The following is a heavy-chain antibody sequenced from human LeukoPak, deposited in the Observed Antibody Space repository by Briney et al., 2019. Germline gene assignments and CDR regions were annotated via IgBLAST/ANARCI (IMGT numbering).Heavy chain of an antibody. CDR2: ISAYNSNT. V-gene: IGHV1-18*01. Sequence: GASVKVSCKASGYTFTSYGISWVRQAPGQGLEWMGWISAYNSNTNYAQKLQGRVTTTTDTSTSTAYMELRSLRSDDTAVYYCARLSKKYDFWSGVTGEYYYYYMDVWGKGTTVTVSS. J-gene: IGHJ6*03. CDR1: GYTFTSYG. D-gene: IGHD3-3*01. CDR3: ARLSKKYDFWSGVTGEYYYYYMDV.